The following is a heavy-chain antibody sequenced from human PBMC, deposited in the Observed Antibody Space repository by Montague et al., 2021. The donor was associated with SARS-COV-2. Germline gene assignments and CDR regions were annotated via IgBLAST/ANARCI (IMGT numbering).Heavy chain of an antibody. CDR1: GGSISSNNYY. Sequence: SETRSLTCTVSGGSISSNNYYWDWIRQPPGKGLEWIGSIYDSGSTYYNPSLKSRVTISVDTSKNHFSLKLDSVTAADTAVYYCARRGRKLLPVATTIGGFDIWGQGTMVTVPS. V-gene: IGHV4-39*02. J-gene: IGHJ3*02. D-gene: IGHD5-12*01. CDR2: IYDSGST. CDR3: ARRGRKLLPVATTIGGFDI.